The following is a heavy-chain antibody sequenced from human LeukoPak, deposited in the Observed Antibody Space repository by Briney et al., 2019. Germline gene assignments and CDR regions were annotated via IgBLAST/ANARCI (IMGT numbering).Heavy chain of an antibody. CDR3: ARDLTYHSWYYFDC. CDR1: GFTFSCYG. Sequence: GGSLRLSCAASGFTFSCYGMNWVRQAPGKGLEWVTFIGYDGTDKYYADSVKGRFTISRDNSKNPLSLHMNSVRAEDTAVYYCARDLTYHSWYYFDCWGQGTLVTVS. D-gene: IGHD6-13*01. CDR2: IGYDGTDK. J-gene: IGHJ4*02. V-gene: IGHV3-30*02.